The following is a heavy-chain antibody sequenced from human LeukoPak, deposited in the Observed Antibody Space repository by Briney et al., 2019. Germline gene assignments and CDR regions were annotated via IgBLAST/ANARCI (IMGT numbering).Heavy chain of an antibody. J-gene: IGHJ4*02. CDR1: GFTFSTYW. V-gene: IGHV3-7*01. D-gene: IGHD3-22*01. CDR3: ARESDSSGYFDF. Sequence: GGALRLSCAAPGFTFSTYWMTWGRQAPGKGLEWVANIKHDGSVRYFMDSVKGRFTISRDNAKNSLSLQMSSLRAEDTALYYCARESDSSGYFDFWGQGTLVTVSS. CDR2: IKHDGSVR.